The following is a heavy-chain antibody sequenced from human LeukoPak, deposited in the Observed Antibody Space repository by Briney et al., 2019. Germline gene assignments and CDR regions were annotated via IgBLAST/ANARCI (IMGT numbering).Heavy chain of an antibody. V-gene: IGHV5-51*01. CDR2: IYPDDSDT. D-gene: IGHD6-19*01. CDR3: AREVGWYGGGIDY. CDR1: GYNFIAYW. J-gene: IGHJ4*02. Sequence: GESLKISCKGSGYNFIAYWFGWVRQMPGKGLEWMGIIYPDDSDTRYSPSFQGQVTISADKSISTAYLQWSSLKASDTAMYYCAREVGWYGGGIDYWGQGTLVTVSS.